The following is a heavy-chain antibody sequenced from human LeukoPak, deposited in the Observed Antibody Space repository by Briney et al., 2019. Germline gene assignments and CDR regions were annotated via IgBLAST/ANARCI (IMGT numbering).Heavy chain of an antibody. J-gene: IGHJ6*02. Sequence: SETLSLTCAVYGGSFSGYYWSWIRQPPGKGLEWIGEINHSGSTNYNPSLKSRVTISVDTSKNQFSLKLSPVTAADTAVYYCAICSRVTYGMDVWGQGTTVTVSS. CDR1: GGSFSGYY. D-gene: IGHD6-13*01. CDR3: AICSRVTYGMDV. V-gene: IGHV4-34*01. CDR2: INHSGST.